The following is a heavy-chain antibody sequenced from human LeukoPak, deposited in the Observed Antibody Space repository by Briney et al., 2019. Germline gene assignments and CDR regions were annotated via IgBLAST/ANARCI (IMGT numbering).Heavy chain of an antibody. D-gene: IGHD3-22*01. CDR1: GFTFSSYA. CDR2: ISGSVDST. J-gene: IGHJ4*02. V-gene: IGHV3-23*01. Sequence: GGSLRLSCAASGFTFSSYAMSWVRQAPGKGLEWVSTISGSVDSTYYADSAKGRFTISRDNSKNTLYLQMNSLRAEDTAVYYCAKGTRSGYLKADYWGQGTLVTVSS. CDR3: AKGTRSGYLKADY.